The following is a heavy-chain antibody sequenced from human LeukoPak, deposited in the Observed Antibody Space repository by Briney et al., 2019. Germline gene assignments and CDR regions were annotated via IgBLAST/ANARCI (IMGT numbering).Heavy chain of an antibody. D-gene: IGHD4-17*01. CDR1: GFTFSDAW. J-gene: IGHJ5*02. Sequence: GGSLRLSCAASGFTFSDAWMSWVRQAPGKGLEWVGFIRRKAYGGTTEYAASVKGRFTISRDDSKSIAYLQMNSLKTEDTAVYYCTREILGDYGDPFDPWGQGTLVTVSS. CDR3: TREILGDYGDPFDP. CDR2: IRRKAYGGTT. V-gene: IGHV3-49*04.